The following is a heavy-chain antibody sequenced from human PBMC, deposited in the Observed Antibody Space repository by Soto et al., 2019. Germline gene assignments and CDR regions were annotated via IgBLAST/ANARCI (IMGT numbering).Heavy chain of an antibody. V-gene: IGHV3-53*01. Sequence: EVQLVESGGGLIQPGGSLRLSCAASGFTVSSNYMSWVRQAPGKGLEWVSVIYSGGSTYYADSVKGRFTISRDNSKNTLYLQMDSLRAEDTAVYYCVRPFPSGRNYGMDVWGQGTTVTVSS. CDR3: VRPFPSGRNYGMDV. D-gene: IGHD3-10*01. J-gene: IGHJ6*02. CDR1: GFTVSSNY. CDR2: IYSGGST.